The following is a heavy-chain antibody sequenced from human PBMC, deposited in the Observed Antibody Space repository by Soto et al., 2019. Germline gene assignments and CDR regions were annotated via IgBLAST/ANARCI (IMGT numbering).Heavy chain of an antibody. CDR1: GITVSSNY. V-gene: IGHV3-66*01. J-gene: IGHJ4*02. CDR3: ARMVGFCSSASCYSHFDY. Sequence: EVQLVESGGGSVQPGGSLRLSCAASGITVSSNYMSWVRQAPGKGLEWVSVIYTSGSTYYPDSVKGRFTIPRDNSKNTLYLQMNSLRAEDTAVYYCARMVGFCSSASCYSHFDYWGRGTLVTVSS. CDR2: IYTSGST. D-gene: IGHD2-2*01.